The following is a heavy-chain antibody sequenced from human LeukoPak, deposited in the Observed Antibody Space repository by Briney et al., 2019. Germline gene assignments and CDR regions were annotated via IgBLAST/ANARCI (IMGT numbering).Heavy chain of an antibody. J-gene: IGHJ4*02. CDR1: GFTFNNYA. Sequence: GGSLRLSCAASGFTFNNYAMSWVRQAPGKGLEWVSAISSSGDITFYADSVKGRVTISRDNSGYTLYLKMNSLRAEDAAVYYCAKDRPNYYESNGHYYRRNGDYWGQGTLVTVSS. CDR3: AKDRPNYYESNGHYYRRNGDY. V-gene: IGHV3-23*01. D-gene: IGHD3-22*01. CDR2: ISSSGDIT.